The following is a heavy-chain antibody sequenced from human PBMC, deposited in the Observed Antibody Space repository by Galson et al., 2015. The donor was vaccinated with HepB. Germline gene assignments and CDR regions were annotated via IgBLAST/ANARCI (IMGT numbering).Heavy chain of an antibody. J-gene: IGHJ4*02. Sequence: SVKVSCKASGYTFTGYYMHWVRQAPGQGLEWMGRINPNSGGTNYAQKFQGRVAMTRDTSISTAYMELSRLRSDDTAVYYCARDSSVDYDILTGYPSAVMRDFDYWGQGTLVTVSS. V-gene: IGHV1-2*02. CDR1: GYTFTGYY. CDR3: ARDSSVDYDILTGYPSAVMRDFDY. D-gene: IGHD3-9*01. CDR2: INPNSGGT.